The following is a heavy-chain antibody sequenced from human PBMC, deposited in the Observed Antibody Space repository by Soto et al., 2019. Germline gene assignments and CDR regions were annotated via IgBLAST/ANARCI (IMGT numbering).Heavy chain of an antibody. J-gene: IGHJ2*01. Sequence: QVQLQESGPGLVKPSETLSLTCTVSGGSVSSGSYYWSWIRQPPGTGLEWVGYIYYSGSTNYNPSLKSRVTISVDTSKNQFSLKLSSVTAADTAVYYCARDHPYYDFWSGYQTTYWYFDLWGRGTLVTVSS. CDR2: IYYSGST. V-gene: IGHV4-61*01. D-gene: IGHD3-3*01. CDR1: GGSVSSGSYY. CDR3: ARDHPYYDFWSGYQTTYWYFDL.